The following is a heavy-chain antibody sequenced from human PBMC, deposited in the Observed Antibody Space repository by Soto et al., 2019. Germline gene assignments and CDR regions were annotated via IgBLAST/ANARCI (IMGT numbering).Heavy chain of an antibody. J-gene: IGHJ5*02. Sequence: SETLSLTCTVSGGSISSGDYDWRWIRQPPGKGLEWIGYIYYSGSTYYNPSLKSRVTISVDTSKNQFSLKLSSVTAADTAVYYCARDGVRSSSPWFDPWGQGTLVTVSS. V-gene: IGHV4-30-4*01. D-gene: IGHD6-6*01. CDR1: GGSISSGDYD. CDR2: IYYSGST. CDR3: ARDGVRSSSPWFDP.